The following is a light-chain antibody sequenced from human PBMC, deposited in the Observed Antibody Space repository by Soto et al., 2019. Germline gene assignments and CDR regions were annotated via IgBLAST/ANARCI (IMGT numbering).Light chain of an antibody. CDR3: QQYGSSPLT. CDR2: GAS. V-gene: IGKV3-20*01. CDR1: QSVSSSY. J-gene: IGKJ4*01. Sequence: EIVLTQSPGTLSLSPEERATLSCRASQSVSSSYLAWYQQKPGQAPRLLIYGASSRATVIPDRFSGSGSGTDFTLTISRLEPEDFAVYYCQQYGSSPLTFGGGTKVEIK.